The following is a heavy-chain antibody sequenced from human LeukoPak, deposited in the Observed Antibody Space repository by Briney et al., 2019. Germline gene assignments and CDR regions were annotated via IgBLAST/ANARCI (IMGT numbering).Heavy chain of an antibody. CDR1: GGSISSYY. CDR2: IYYSGST. CDR3: ARDQTVVPAATRYYYYYGMDV. V-gene: IGHV4-59*01. D-gene: IGHD2-2*01. J-gene: IGHJ6*02. Sequence: PSETLSLTCTVSGGSISSYYWSWIRQPPGKGLEWIGHIYYSGSTNYNPSLKSRVTISVDTSKNQFSLKLSSVTAADTAVYYCARDQTVVPAATRYYYYYGMDVWGQGTTVTVSS.